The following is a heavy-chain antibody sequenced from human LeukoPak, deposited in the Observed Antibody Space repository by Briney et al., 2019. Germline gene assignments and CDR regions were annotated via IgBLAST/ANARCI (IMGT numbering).Heavy chain of an antibody. Sequence: PGGSLRLSCAASGFTFSNYGMHWVRQAPGKGLEWVAVVADDGRDKHHADYVKGRFTIYRDNYKNMLLLQMNSLRPEDTAVYYCAKDGALSAAAYYFDYWGQGTLVTVSS. J-gene: IGHJ4*02. CDR1: GFTFSNYG. V-gene: IGHV3-30*18. D-gene: IGHD6-13*01. CDR2: VADDGRDK. CDR3: AKDGALSAAAYYFDY.